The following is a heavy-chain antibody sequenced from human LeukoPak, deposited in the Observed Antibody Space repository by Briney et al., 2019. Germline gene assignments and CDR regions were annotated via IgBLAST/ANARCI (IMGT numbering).Heavy chain of an antibody. V-gene: IGHV4-59*08. CDR3: ASAFYDGSGQRFDP. D-gene: IGHD3-22*01. J-gene: IGHJ5*02. Sequence: SETLSLTCTGSGGSISSYYWSWIRQPPGKGLEWIGYIYYSGSTNYNPSLKSRVTISVDTSKNQFSLKLSSVTAADTAVYYCASAFYDGSGQRFDPWGQGTLVTVSS. CDR1: GGSISSYY. CDR2: IYYSGST.